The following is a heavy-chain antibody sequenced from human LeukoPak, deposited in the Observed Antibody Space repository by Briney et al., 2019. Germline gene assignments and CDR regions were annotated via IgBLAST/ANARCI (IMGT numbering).Heavy chain of an antibody. CDR2: IYYSGST. CDR1: GGSISSYY. Sequence: SETLSLTCTVSGGSISSYYWSWIRQPPGKGLEWIGSIYYSGSTYYNPSLKSRVTISVDTSKNQFSLKLSSVTAADTAVYYCARDLPHYYGSGSYYYYYYYGMDVWGQGTTVTVSS. V-gene: IGHV4-39*07. J-gene: IGHJ6*02. CDR3: ARDLPHYYGSGSYYYYYYYGMDV. D-gene: IGHD3-10*01.